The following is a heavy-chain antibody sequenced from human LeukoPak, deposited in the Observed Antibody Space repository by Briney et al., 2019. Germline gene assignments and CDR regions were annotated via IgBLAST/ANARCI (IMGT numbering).Heavy chain of an antibody. J-gene: IGHJ4*02. CDR2: ISSGSSTI. V-gene: IGHV3-48*02. Sequence: PGGSLRLSCAASGFTFSSYSMSWVRQAPGKGLEWVSYISSGSSTIYYADSVKGRFTISGDNAKNSLYLQMNSLRDEDTAVYYCARVSLLWGGFDYWGQGTLVTVSS. CDR3: ARVSLLWGGFDY. D-gene: IGHD3-16*01. CDR1: GFTFSSYS.